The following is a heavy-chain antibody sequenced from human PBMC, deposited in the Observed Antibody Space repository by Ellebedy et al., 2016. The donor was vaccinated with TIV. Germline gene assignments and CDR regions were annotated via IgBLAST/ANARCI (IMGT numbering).Heavy chain of an antibody. CDR1: GFSLYPSGVG. CDR2: IYWDDDE. D-gene: IGHD4-17*01. CDR3: VRSMWDYVVYYFDY. J-gene: IGHJ4*02. Sequence: SGPTLLKPTPTLTLTCTFPGFSLYPSGVGVGWIRQAPGEDLEWMALIYWDDDERYISSLKSRLTIHKDTSKKQVVLTMTNMDPVHTATYFCVRSMWDYVVYYFDYWGRGTLVTVSS. V-gene: IGHV2-5*02.